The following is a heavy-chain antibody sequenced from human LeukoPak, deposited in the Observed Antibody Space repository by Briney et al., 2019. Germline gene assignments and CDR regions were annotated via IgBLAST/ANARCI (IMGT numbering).Heavy chain of an antibody. D-gene: IGHD3-22*01. CDR1: GFSFSSYA. Sequence: QPGGSLRLSCAASGFSFSSYAMSWVRQAPGKGLEWVSAISGSGGSTYYADSVKGRFTISRDNSKNTLYLQMNSLRAEDTAVYYCANTKDYYDSSGYSNWFDPWGQGTLVTVSS. J-gene: IGHJ5*02. CDR2: ISGSGGST. CDR3: ANTKDYYDSSGYSNWFDP. V-gene: IGHV3-23*01.